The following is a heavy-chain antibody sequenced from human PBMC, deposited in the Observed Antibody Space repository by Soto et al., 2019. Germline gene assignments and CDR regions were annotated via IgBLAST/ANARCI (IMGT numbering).Heavy chain of an antibody. CDR3: ASRPTGGPI. V-gene: IGHV4-4*02. CDR1: GGSISSSDW. J-gene: IGHJ4*02. D-gene: IGHD2-8*02. CDR2: IHHSGST. Sequence: QVQLQESGPGLVKPSGTLSLTCAVSGGSISSSDWWSWVRQTPGKGLEWVGEIHHSGSTNYNPSLKSRVTISVDKSEKQCSLDLNSVTAADTAVYYCASRPTGGPIWGQGTLVTVSS.